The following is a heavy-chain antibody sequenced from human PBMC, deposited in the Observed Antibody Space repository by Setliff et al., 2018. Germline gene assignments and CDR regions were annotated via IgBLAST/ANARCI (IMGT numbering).Heavy chain of an antibody. Sequence: PGGSLRLSCAASGFSFSYYYMSWVRQAPGKGLEWLSKISGDGITIDYADSVKGRFIISRDNAKNSLSLQMNSLRVEDTAVYYCARDGHNVYYFDYWGLGTLVTVS. J-gene: IGHJ4*02. CDR1: GFSFSYYY. CDR3: ARDGHNVYYFDY. V-gene: IGHV3-11*04. D-gene: IGHD1-1*01. CDR2: ISGDGITI.